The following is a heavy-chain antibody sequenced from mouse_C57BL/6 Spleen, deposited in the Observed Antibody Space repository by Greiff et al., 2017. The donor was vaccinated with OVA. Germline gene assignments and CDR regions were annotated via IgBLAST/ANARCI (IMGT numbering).Heavy chain of an antibody. CDR1: GYTFTDYY. CDR2: INPNNGGT. CDR3: ARSNYYGSSSWYFDV. J-gene: IGHJ1*03. Sequence: EVKLQQSGPELVKPGASVKISCKASGYTFTDYYMNWVKQSHGKSLEWIGDINPNNGGTSYNQKFKGKATLTVDKSSSTAYMELRSLTSEDSAVYYCARSNYYGSSSWYFDVWGTGTTVTVSS. V-gene: IGHV1-26*01. D-gene: IGHD1-1*01.